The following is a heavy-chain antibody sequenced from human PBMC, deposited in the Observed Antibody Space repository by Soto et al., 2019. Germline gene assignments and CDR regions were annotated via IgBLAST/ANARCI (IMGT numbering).Heavy chain of an antibody. D-gene: IGHD1-7*01. J-gene: IGHJ6*02. CDR2: ISYDGSNK. V-gene: IGHV3-30*18. CDR1: GFTFSSYG. CDR3: AKDYGLELFYYYYGMDV. Sequence: GGSLRLSCAASGFTFSSYGMHWVRQAPGKGLEWVAVISYDGSNKYYADSVKGRFTISRDNSKNTLYLQMNSLRAEDTAVYYCAKDYGLELFYYYYGMDVWGQGTTVTVSS.